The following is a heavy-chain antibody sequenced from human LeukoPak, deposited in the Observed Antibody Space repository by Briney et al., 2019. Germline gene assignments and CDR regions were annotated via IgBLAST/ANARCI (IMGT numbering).Heavy chain of an antibody. D-gene: IGHD4-17*01. Sequence: SETLSLTCTVSGGSISSYYWSWIRQPPGKGLEWIGYIYYSGSTNYNPSLTSRVTISVDTSKNQFSLKLSSVTAADTAVYYCARHHGGYRPLDYWGQGPLVTVSS. CDR1: GGSISSYY. CDR3: ARHHGGYRPLDY. CDR2: IYYSGST. J-gene: IGHJ4*02. V-gene: IGHV4-59*08.